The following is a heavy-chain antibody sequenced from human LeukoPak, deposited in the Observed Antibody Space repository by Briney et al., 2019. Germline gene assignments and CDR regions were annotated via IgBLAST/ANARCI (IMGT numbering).Heavy chain of an antibody. J-gene: IGHJ4*02. CDR2: IYSGGST. CDR3: ARDPWGFSFEH. Sequence: GGSLRLSCAASGFTVSSNYMSWVRQAPGKGLEWVSVIYSGGSTYYADSVKGRFTISRDNSKNTLYLQMNSLRAEDTAVYYCARDPWGFSFEHWGQGTLVTVSS. D-gene: IGHD7-27*01. V-gene: IGHV3-66*01. CDR1: GFTVSSNY.